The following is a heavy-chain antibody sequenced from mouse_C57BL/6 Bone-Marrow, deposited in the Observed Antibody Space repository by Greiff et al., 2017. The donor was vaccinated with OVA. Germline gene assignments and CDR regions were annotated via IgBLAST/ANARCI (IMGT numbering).Heavy chain of an antibody. CDR1: GFNIKNTY. J-gene: IGHJ3*01. CDR3: APLYYYGSSQFAY. V-gene: IGHV14-3*01. CDR2: IDPANGNT. Sequence: VQLQQSVAELVRPGASVKLSCTASGFNIKNTYMHWVKQRPEQGLEWIGRIDPANGNTKYAPKFPGKATITADTSANTAYLQLSSLTSEDTAIYYCAPLYYYGSSQFAYWGQGTLVTVSA. D-gene: IGHD1-1*01.